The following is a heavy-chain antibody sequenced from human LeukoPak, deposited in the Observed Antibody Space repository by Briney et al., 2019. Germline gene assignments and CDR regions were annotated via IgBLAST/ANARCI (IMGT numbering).Heavy chain of an antibody. J-gene: IGHJ5*02. CDR1: GGSVSSDY. Sequence: SETLSLTCTVSGGSVSSDYWNWIRQPPGMGLEWIAYINHNGATKYNASLQSRVTVSLDTSKNQLSLRLNSVTAADTAVYYCSTFRFGRNWFDPWGQGPLVTVSS. CDR2: INHNGAT. D-gene: IGHD3-10*01. V-gene: IGHV4-59*08. CDR3: STFRFGRNWFDP.